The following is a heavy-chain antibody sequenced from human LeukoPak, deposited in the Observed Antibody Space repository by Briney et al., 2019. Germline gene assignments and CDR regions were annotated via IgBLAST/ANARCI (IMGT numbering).Heavy chain of an antibody. CDR2: INPRGGST. Sequence: ASVRVACKASGYTFIDYYMHWVGQAPGQGLEWMGRINPRGGSTIYAQDFQGRVTLTRDTSTSTVYMELSSLRSEDTAVYYCARVRGGYSYGYFDYWGQGTLVTVSS. D-gene: IGHD5-18*01. CDR3: ARVRGGYSYGYFDY. V-gene: IGHV1-46*01. CDR1: GYTFIDYY. J-gene: IGHJ4*02.